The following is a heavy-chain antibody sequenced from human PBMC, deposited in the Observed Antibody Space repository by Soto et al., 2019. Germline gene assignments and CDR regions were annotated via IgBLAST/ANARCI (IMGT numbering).Heavy chain of an antibody. Sequence: PSETLSLTCTVSAGSVSSGSYYWSWIRQPPGKGLEWIGYIYYSGSTNYNPSLKSRVTISVDTSKNQFSLKLSSVTAADTAVYYCARAGRHRYSGYHRPLFRLGCCGQGTLFAVAS. J-gene: IGHJ4*02. CDR3: ARAGRHRYSGYHRPLFRLGC. CDR2: IYYSGST. D-gene: IGHD5-12*01. CDR1: AGSVSSGSYY. V-gene: IGHV4-61*01.